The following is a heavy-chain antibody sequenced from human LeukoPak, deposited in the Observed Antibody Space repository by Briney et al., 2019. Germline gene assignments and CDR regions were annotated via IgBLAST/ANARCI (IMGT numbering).Heavy chain of an antibody. V-gene: IGHV3-7*01. D-gene: IGHD3-22*01. CDR1: GFTFSNAW. J-gene: IGHJ4*02. CDR3: ARDYYDSSGYTLRAN. CDR2: IKQDGSEK. Sequence: PGGSLRLSCAASGFTFSNAWMSWVRQAPGKGLEWVANIKQDGSEKYYVDSVKGRFTISRDNAKNSLCLQMNSLRAEDTAVYYCARDYYDSSGYTLRANWGQGTLVTVSS.